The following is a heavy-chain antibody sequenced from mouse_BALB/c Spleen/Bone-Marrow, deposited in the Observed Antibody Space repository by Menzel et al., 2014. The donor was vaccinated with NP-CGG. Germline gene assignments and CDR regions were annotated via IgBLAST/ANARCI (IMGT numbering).Heavy chain of an antibody. V-gene: IGHV5-9-4*01. CDR3: ARDSSGYFDY. J-gene: IGHJ2*01. D-gene: IGHD3-1*01. CDR2: ISSGGSYT. CDR1: GFTFXYYA. Sequence: EVQLQQSGGGLVKPGGSLKLSCAASGFTFXYYAMSWVRQSPEKSLEWVAEISSGGSYTYYPDTVTGRFTISRDNAKNTLYLEMSSLRSEDTAMYYCARDSSGYFDYWGQGTTLTVSS.